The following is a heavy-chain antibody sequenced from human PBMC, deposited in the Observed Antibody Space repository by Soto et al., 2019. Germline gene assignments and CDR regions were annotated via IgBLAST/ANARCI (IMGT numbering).Heavy chain of an antibody. V-gene: IGHV4-39*02. CDR3: ATLPHYGDPNAGF. J-gene: IGHJ4*02. D-gene: IGHD4-17*01. CDR2: IYYSGSP. Sequence: QQQLQESGPGLVKPSETLSLTCTFSGDSISSSKYIWGWIRQPPGKGLEWIGSIYYSGSPCYNSSLKSRVTISVATSKNHFSLKLTSMTAADTAVYYCATLPHYGDPNAGFWGQGILVTVSS. CDR1: GDSISSSKYI.